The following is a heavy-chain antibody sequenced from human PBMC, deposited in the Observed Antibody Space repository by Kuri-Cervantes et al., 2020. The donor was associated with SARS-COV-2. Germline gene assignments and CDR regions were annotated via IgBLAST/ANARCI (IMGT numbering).Heavy chain of an antibody. D-gene: IGHD6-13*01. CDR2: IYYSGST. CDR3: AYSIAATSRWFGP. J-gene: IGHJ5*02. V-gene: IGHV4-59*01. Sequence: SETLSLTCTVSGGSISSNYWSWIRQPPGKGLEWIDYIYYSGSTNYNPSLKSRVTISVDTSKNQFSLKVRSVTAADTAVHYCAYSIAATSRWFGPWGQGTLVTVSS. CDR1: GGSISSNY.